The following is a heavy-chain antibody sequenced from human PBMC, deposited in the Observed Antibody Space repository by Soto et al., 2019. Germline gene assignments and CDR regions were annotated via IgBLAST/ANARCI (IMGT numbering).Heavy chain of an antibody. Sequence: GSLRLSCAVSGFNVMSYWMSWVRQAPGKGLEWVASVKEDGSELYYLHSVRGRFSISRDSAGNALHLTMNYLSAEDTGVYFCARDIGFDYVNWGQGIPVTVSS. J-gene: IGHJ4*02. V-gene: IGHV3-7*01. CDR2: VKEDGSEL. D-gene: IGHD3-16*01. CDR3: ARDIGFDYVN. CDR1: GFNVMSYW.